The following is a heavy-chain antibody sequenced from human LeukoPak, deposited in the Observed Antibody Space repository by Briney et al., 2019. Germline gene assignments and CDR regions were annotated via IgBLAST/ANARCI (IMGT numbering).Heavy chain of an antibody. V-gene: IGHV3-30*03. CDR1: GFTFTTYG. J-gene: IGHJ6*02. Sequence: GGSLRLSCAASGFTFTTYGLHWVRQAPGKGLEWVAAIASNGGSEYYADSVKGRFTISRDNAKNSLYLQMNSLRAEDTAVYYCARDSVLRYFDWLYYYGMDVWGQGTTVTVSS. D-gene: IGHD3-9*01. CDR2: IASNGGSE. CDR3: ARDSVLRYFDWLYYYGMDV.